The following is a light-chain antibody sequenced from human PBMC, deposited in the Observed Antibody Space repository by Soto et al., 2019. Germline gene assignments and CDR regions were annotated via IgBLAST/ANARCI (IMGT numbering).Light chain of an antibody. CDR2: DAS. CDR3: QQYDSYSSGP. J-gene: IGKJ1*01. CDR1: QTINSW. Sequence: DIHMTQSPSTLSSSLGDRVTITFLASQTINSWLAWYQQKPGKAPKVLIFDASSLKTGVPSRFSGSGSGTEFTLTISNLQPDDFATYYCQQYDSYSSGPFGQGTKVDI. V-gene: IGKV1-5*01.